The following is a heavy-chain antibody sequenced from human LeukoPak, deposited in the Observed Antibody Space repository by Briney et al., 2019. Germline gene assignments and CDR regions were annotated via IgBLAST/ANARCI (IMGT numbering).Heavy chain of an antibody. D-gene: IGHD2-2*01. V-gene: IGHV4-59*01. Sequence: SETLSLTCAVYGGSFSSYYWSWIRQPPGKGLEWIGYIYYSGSTNYNPSLKSRVTISVDTSKNQFSLKLSSVTAADTAVYYCACFIRPLYCSSTSCYRFDPWGQGTLVTVSS. CDR3: ACFIRPLYCSSTSCYRFDP. CDR2: IYYSGST. J-gene: IGHJ5*02. CDR1: GGSFSSYY.